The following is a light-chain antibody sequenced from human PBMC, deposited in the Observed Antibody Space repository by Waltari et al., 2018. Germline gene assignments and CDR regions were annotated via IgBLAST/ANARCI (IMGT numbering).Light chain of an antibody. CDR3: DSRDSSDKPLGV. CDR1: RLRSFY. V-gene: IGLV3-19*01. J-gene: IGLJ1*01. CDR2: GKN. Sequence: SSELTQDPAVSVALGQTVTITCQADRLRSFYASWYQLKPGQAPVLVIYGKNHRPPGIPDRFSGSNSGNTSSLTITGARAEDEADYYCDSRDSSDKPLGVFGTGTQVTVL.